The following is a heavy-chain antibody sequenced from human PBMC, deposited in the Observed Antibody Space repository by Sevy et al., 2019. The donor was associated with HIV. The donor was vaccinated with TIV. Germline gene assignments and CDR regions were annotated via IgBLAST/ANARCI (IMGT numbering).Heavy chain of an antibody. CDR2: IKKDGSEK. Sequence: GGSLRLSCAASGFTFSSYWMSWVRQAPGKGLEWVAKIKKDGSEKYYVDSVKGRFTISRDNAKNSRYLQMNSLRDEETAVYYCARDCSSTSCLWGMDVWGQGTTVTVSS. CDR3: ARDCSSTSCLWGMDV. J-gene: IGHJ6*02. V-gene: IGHV3-7*03. D-gene: IGHD2-2*01. CDR1: GFTFSSYW.